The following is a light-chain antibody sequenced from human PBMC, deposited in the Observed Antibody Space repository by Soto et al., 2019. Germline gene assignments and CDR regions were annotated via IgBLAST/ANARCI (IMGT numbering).Light chain of an antibody. CDR2: GAS. V-gene: IGKV3-20*01. J-gene: IGKJ2*01. Sequence: EIVLTQSPGTLSLSPGERATLSCRASQSVSSSYLAWYQQKPGLAPRLLIYGASSRATGIPDRFSGSGSGTDFTLTISRLEPEDFAVYYCQQYGSSLYTFGQGTKLEIK. CDR1: QSVSSSY. CDR3: QQYGSSLYT.